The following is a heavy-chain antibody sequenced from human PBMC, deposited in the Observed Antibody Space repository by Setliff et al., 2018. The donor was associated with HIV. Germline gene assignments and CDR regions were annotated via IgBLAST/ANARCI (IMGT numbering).Heavy chain of an antibody. Sequence: PSKTLSLTCAVSGGSISSSNWWSWVRQPPGKGLEWIGEIYHGGSTNYNPSLKSRVTISVDKSKNQFSLKLASVTAADTAVYYCASGEPYYYDSTGYSGNYFDYWGQGTLVTVSS. V-gene: IGHV4-4*02. D-gene: IGHD3-22*01. J-gene: IGHJ4*02. CDR3: ASGEPYYYDSTGYSGNYFDY. CDR2: IYHGGST. CDR1: GGSISSSNW.